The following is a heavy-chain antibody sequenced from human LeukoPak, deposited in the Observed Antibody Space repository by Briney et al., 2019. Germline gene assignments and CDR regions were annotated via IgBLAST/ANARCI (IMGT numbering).Heavy chain of an antibody. CDR2: IKQDGSEK. V-gene: IGHV3-7*01. CDR1: GFTFSSYW. CDR3: ARALSRSKRPAGPFDY. Sequence: GGSLRLSCAASGFTFSSYWMSWVRQAPGKGLEWVANIKQDGSEKYYVDSVKGRFTISRDNAKNSLYLQMNSLRAEDTAVYYCARALSRSKRPAGPFDYWGQGTLVTVSS. J-gene: IGHJ4*02.